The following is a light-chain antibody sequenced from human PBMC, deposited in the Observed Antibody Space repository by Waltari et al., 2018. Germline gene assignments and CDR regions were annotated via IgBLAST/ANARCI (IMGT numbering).Light chain of an antibody. CDR1: SLRTSY. Sequence: SSDLTQDPGASVALGQTFTTTCQGNSLRTSYATWYQLKPGQAPVLVIFGKDKRPAGVPDRFSGYSSGTTSSVTIAGAQAEDGADYYCSSRNGRADQVVFAGGTKVTVL. J-gene: IGLJ3*02. CDR3: SSRNGRADQVV. CDR2: GKD. V-gene: IGLV3-19*01.